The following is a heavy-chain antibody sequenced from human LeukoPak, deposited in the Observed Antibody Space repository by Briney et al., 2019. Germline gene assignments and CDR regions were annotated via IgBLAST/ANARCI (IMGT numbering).Heavy chain of an antibody. CDR3: ARVTLTGYFAFDS. D-gene: IGHD3-9*01. Sequence: GGSLRLSCAASGFTFSSYSMNWVRQAPGKGLEWVSSITSSDRYIYYADSVKGRFTISRDTAKSSLYLQMNSLRAEDTAMYYCARVTLTGYFAFDSWGQGTLVTVSS. CDR1: GFTFSSYS. CDR2: ITSSDRYI. V-gene: IGHV3-21*01. J-gene: IGHJ4*02.